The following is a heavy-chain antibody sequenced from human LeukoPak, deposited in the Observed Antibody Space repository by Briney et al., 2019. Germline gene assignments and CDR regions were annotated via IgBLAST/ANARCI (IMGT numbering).Heavy chain of an antibody. CDR1: GGSISSYY. Sequence: SETLSLTCTVSGGSISSYYWSWIRQPPGKGLEWIGYIYYSGSTNYNPSLKSRVTISVDTSKNQFSLKLRSVTAADTAVYYCARVGGKWNDEGYFYYMDVWGKGTTVTISS. J-gene: IGHJ6*03. CDR2: IYYSGST. CDR3: ARVGGKWNDEGYFYYMDV. V-gene: IGHV4-59*01. D-gene: IGHD1-1*01.